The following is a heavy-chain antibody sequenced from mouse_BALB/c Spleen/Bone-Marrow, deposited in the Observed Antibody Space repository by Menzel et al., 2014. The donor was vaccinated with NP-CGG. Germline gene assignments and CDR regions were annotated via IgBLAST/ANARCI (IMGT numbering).Heavy chain of an antibody. D-gene: IGHD2-3*01. CDR3: ARSRGLYDYWYFDV. CDR1: GYNFTSYW. CDR2: IDPTDNYI. V-gene: IGHV1-69*02. Sequence: QVQLKESGAELVKPGTSVKLSCKASGYNFTSYWMNWVKQRPGQGLEWIGEIDPTDNYINYNQKVKGKGTLTVDKSSSTAYMQLSSLTSEDSAVYYRARSRGLYDYWYFDVWGAGTTVTVSS. J-gene: IGHJ1*01.